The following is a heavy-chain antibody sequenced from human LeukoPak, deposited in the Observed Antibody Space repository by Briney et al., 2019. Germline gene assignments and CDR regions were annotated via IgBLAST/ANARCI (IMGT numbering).Heavy chain of an antibody. J-gene: IGHJ4*02. CDR1: GFTFSSYA. V-gene: IGHV3-30*04. Sequence: GGSLRLSCAASGFTFSSYAMHWVRQAPGKGLEWVAVISYDGSNKYYADSVKGRFTISRDNSKNTLYLQMNSLRDEDTALYHCARGEEDCSGGSCYSVDYWGQGTLVTVSS. D-gene: IGHD2-15*01. CDR2: ISYDGSNK. CDR3: ARGEEDCSGGSCYSVDY.